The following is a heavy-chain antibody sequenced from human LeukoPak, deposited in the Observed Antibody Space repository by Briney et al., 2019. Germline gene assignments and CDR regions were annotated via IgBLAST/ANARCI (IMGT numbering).Heavy chain of an antibody. J-gene: IGHJ6*03. V-gene: IGHV1-2*02. D-gene: IGHD3-22*01. CDR2: INPNIGGT. CDR3: ARGPYYYDTSGEYYYYYYMDV. CDR1: GYSFTNYG. Sequence: ASVKVSCKTSGYSFTNYGITWVRQAPGQGLEWMGWINPNIGGTNYAHNFQGRATMTRDTSISTAYMELSRLRSDDTAVYYCARGPYYYDTSGEYYYYYYMDVWGKGTTVTVSS.